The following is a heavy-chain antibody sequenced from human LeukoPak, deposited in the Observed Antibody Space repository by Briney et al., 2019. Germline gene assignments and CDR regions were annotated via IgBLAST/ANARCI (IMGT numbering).Heavy chain of an antibody. D-gene: IGHD3-16*01. CDR1: GYSFTSNW. CDR2: IYAGDSDT. J-gene: IGHJ4*02. CDR3: ARHPWGIKVADY. V-gene: IGHV5-51*01. Sequence: GESLQISCKGSGYSFTSNWIGWVRQMPGKGLEWMGIIYAGDSDTTYSPSFQGQVTISADKSITTAYLQWDSLKASDTAMYYCARHPWGIKVADYWGQGTLVTVSS.